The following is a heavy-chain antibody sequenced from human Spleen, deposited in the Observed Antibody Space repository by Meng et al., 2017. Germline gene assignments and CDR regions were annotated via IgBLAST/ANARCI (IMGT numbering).Heavy chain of an antibody. J-gene: IGHJ3*02. Sequence: ESLKISCTVSGGSISNYYWTWMRQPPGKGLEWLGYVYYSGSPTYNPSLKSRVTMSVDTSKNQFSLKLSSVTAADTAVYYCARAQSRETYYVAFDMWGQGTMVTVSS. D-gene: IGHD1-26*01. CDR1: GGSISNYY. CDR3: ARAQSRETYYVAFDM. V-gene: IGHV4-59*01. CDR2: VYYSGSP.